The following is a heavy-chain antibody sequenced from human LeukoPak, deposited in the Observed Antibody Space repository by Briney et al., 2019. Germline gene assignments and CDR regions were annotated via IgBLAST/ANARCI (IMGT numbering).Heavy chain of an antibody. J-gene: IGHJ6*03. CDR2: INHSGST. V-gene: IGHV4-34*01. CDR1: GGSFSGYY. D-gene: IGHD1-1*01. Sequence: PSETLSLTCAVYGGSFSGYYWSWIRQPPGKGLEWIGEINHSGSTYYNPSLKSRVTISVDTSKNQFSLKLSSVTAADTAVYYCARESSNWNYYMDVWGKGTTVTVSS. CDR3: ARESSNWNYYMDV.